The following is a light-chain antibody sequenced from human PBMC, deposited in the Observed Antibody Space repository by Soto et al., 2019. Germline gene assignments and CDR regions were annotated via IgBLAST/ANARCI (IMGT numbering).Light chain of an antibody. CDR3: SSYTNSSTFV. V-gene: IGLV2-8*01. CDR2: EVN. J-gene: IGLJ1*01. Sequence: QSVLAQPPSASGSPGQSVAISCTGTSSDVGGYNYVSWYQQHPGKAPKLMIYEVNKRPSGVPDRFSGSKSGNTASLTVSGLQAEDEADYYCSSYTNSSTFVFGTGTKVTVL. CDR1: SSDVGGYNY.